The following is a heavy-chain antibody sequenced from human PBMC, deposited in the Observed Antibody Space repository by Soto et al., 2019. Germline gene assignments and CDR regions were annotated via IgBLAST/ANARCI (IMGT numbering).Heavy chain of an antibody. Sequence: GESLKISCKGSGYIFTHYWIGWVRQMPGKGLEWMGIIYPGASDTRYSPSFQGQVTISADWSISAVYLQWSSLKASDTAMYYCSIHPYGHDDTMYVWSQGSTVTVPS. J-gene: IGHJ6*02. CDR1: GYIFTHYW. V-gene: IGHV5-51*01. D-gene: IGHD4-17*01. CDR2: IYPGASDT. CDR3: SIHPYGHDDTMYV.